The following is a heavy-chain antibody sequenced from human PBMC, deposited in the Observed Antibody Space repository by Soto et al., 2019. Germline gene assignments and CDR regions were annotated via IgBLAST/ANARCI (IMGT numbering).Heavy chain of an antibody. J-gene: IGHJ6*03. Sequence: EVQLVESGGGLVQPGGSLKLSCAASGFTFSGSAMHWVRQASGKGLEWVGRIRSKANSYATAYAASVKGRFTISRDDSKNTAYLQMNSLKTEDTAVYYCTSVKWLRLDLLYYYYMDVWGKGTTVTVSS. V-gene: IGHV3-73*01. CDR3: TSVKWLRLDLLYYYYMDV. CDR1: GFTFSGSA. CDR2: IRSKANSYAT. D-gene: IGHD5-12*01.